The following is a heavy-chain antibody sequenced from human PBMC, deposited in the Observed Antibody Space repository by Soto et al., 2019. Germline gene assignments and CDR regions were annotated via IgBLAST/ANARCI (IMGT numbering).Heavy chain of an antibody. J-gene: IGHJ6*02. CDR2: IWYDGSNK. Sequence: PGGSLRLSCAASGFTFSSYGMHWVRQAPGKGLEWVAVIWYDGSNKYYADSVKGRFTISRDNSKNTLYLQMNSLRAEDTAVYYCARGYYDFWSGYFAGYYYGMDVWGQGTTVTVSS. D-gene: IGHD3-3*01. V-gene: IGHV3-33*01. CDR1: GFTFSSYG. CDR3: ARGYYDFWSGYFAGYYYGMDV.